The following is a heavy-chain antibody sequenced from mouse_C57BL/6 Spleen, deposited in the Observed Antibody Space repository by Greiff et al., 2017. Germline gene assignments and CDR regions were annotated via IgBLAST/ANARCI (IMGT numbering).Heavy chain of an antibody. Sequence: VQLQQSGPELVKPGASVKLSCKASGYTFTSYWMHWVKQRPGKGLEWIGRIYPGDGDINYNGKFKGKATLTADKSSSTAYMQLSSLTSEDSAVYFCARASYWYFDVWGTGTTVTVSS. CDR3: ARASYWYFDV. CDR2: IYPGDGDI. J-gene: IGHJ1*03. V-gene: IGHV1-82*01. CDR1: GYTFTSYW.